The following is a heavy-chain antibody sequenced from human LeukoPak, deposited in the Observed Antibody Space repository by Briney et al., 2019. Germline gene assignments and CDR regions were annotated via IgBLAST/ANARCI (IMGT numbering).Heavy chain of an antibody. CDR3: ARVRDGYNGAYDI. V-gene: IGHV1-46*01. D-gene: IGHD5-24*01. J-gene: IGHJ3*02. CDR1: GYTFTSYY. Sequence: ASVKVSCKASGYTFTSYYMQWVRQAPGQGLEWMGIINPSGGSTSYAQKFQGRVTMTRDTSSSTVYMELSSLRSEDMAVYYCARVRDGYNGAYDIWGQGTMVTVTS. CDR2: INPSGGST.